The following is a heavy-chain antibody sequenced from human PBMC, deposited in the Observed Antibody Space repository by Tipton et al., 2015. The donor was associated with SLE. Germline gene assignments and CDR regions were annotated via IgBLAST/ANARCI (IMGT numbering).Heavy chain of an antibody. J-gene: IGHJ4*02. D-gene: IGHD6-13*01. V-gene: IGHV3-23*01. CDR1: GFTFSSYW. Sequence: SLRLSCAASGFTFSSYWMHWVRQAPGKGLEWVSGVSSSGGSTYYADSVKGRFTISRDNSKSTLYLQLNNLRVEDTAVYYCAKGKYAAAGDYFDAWGQGTLVTVSS. CDR3: AKGKYAAAGDYFDA. CDR2: VSSSGGST.